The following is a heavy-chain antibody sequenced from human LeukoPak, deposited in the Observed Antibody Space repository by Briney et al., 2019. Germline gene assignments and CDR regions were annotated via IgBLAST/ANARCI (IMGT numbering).Heavy chain of an antibody. D-gene: IGHD5-24*01. CDR2: IYYSGST. J-gene: IGHJ4*02. V-gene: IGHV4-39*01. CDR1: GGSISSSSYY. CDR3: ARSGSPRDGYNP. Sequence: PSETLSLTCTVSGGSISSSSYYWGWIRQPPGKGLEWIGSIYYSGSTYYNPSLESRVTISVDTSKNQFSLKLSSVTAADTAVYYCARSGSPRDGYNPWGQGTLVTVSS.